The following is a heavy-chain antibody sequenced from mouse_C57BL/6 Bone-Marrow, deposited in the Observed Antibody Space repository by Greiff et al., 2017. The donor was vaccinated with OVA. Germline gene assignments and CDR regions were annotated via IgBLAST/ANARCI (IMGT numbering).Heavy chain of an antibody. J-gene: IGHJ3*01. CDR1: GYTFTSYD. CDR3: ARRVAY. CDR2: IYPRDGST. Sequence: QVQLKESGPELVKPGASVKLSCKASGYTFTSYDINWVKQRPGQGLEWIGWIYPRDGSTKYNEKFKGKATLTVDTSSSTAYMDLHSLPSEDSAVYFGARRVAYWGQGTLVTVSA. V-gene: IGHV1-85*01.